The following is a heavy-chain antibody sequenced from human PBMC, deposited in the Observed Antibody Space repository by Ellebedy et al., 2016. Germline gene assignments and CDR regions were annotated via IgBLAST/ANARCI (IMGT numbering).Heavy chain of an antibody. CDR3: ARGWNSGSYYILDAFDI. CDR2: IIPIFGTA. D-gene: IGHD1-26*01. V-gene: IGHV1-69*13. J-gene: IGHJ3*02. Sequence: SVKVSXXASGGTFSSYAISWVRQAPGQGLEWMGGIIPIFGTANYAQKFQGRVTITADESTSTAYMELSSLRSEDTAVYYCARGWNSGSYYILDAFDIWGQGTMVTVSS. CDR1: GGTFSSYA.